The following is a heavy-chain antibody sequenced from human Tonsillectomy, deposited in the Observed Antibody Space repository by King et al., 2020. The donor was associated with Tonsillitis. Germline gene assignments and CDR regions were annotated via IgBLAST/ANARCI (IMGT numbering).Heavy chain of an antibody. V-gene: IGHV3-30*04. Sequence: VQLVESGGGVVQPGRSLRLSCAASGFSFSRYAMHWVRQAPGKGLEWVAIMPYDGSDKYYADSVKGRFTISGDNSKSTLYLQMNSLRTEDTAVYFCARGDSSTWYGWSSFYSLDVWGQGTTVTVSS. CDR2: MPYDGSDK. CDR1: GFSFSRYA. D-gene: IGHD2-2*01. J-gene: IGHJ6*02. CDR3: ARGDSSTWYGWSSFYSLDV.